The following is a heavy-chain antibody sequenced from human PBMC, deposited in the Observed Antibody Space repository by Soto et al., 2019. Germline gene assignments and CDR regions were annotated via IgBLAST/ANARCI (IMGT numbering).Heavy chain of an antibody. D-gene: IGHD4-17*01. Sequence: GGSLRLSCAASGFTFSSYAMSWVRQAPGKGLEWVSAISGSGGSTYYADSVKGRFTISRDNSKNTLYLQMNSLRAEDTAVYYCAKADYGGPRGYYFDYWGQGTLVPVSS. CDR2: ISGSGGST. J-gene: IGHJ4*02. CDR3: AKADYGGPRGYYFDY. V-gene: IGHV3-23*01. CDR1: GFTFSSYA.